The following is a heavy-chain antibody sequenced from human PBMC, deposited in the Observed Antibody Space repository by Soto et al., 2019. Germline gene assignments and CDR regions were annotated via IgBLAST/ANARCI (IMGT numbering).Heavy chain of an antibody. CDR2: ISAYNGNT. J-gene: IGHJ6*02. CDR1: GYTFTSYG. Sequence: ASVKVSCKASGYTFTSYGISWVRQAPGQGLEWMGWISAYNGNTNYAQKLQGRVTMTTDTSTSTAYMELRSLRSDDTAVYYCARETHCSSTSGYARYSYGRDVWGQGTRVTVS. CDR3: ARETHCSSTSGYARYSYGRDV. D-gene: IGHD2-2*01. V-gene: IGHV1-18*01.